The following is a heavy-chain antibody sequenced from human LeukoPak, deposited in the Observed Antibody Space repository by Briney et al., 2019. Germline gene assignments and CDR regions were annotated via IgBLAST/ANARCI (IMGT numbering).Heavy chain of an antibody. CDR2: IYYSGST. CDR3: ARAKRYYYDTSGYYLYAFDI. D-gene: IGHD3-22*01. Sequence: NPSETLSLTCTVSGGSITSYYWSWIRQPPGKGLEWIGYIYYSGSTNYNPSLKSRVTISVDTSKNQFSLKLSSVTAADAAVYYCARAKRYYYDTSGYYLYAFDIWGQGTMVTVSS. J-gene: IGHJ3*02. V-gene: IGHV4-59*01. CDR1: GGSITSYY.